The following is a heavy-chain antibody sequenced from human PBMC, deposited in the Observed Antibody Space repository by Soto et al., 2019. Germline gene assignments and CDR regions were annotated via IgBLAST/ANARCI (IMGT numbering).Heavy chain of an antibody. CDR3: ARGGTVLLWFGELSPYYYYGMEV. CDR2: INHSGST. D-gene: IGHD3-10*01. V-gene: IGHV4-34*01. J-gene: IGHJ6*02. CDR1: GGSFSGYY. Sequence: SETLSLTCAVYGGSFSGYYWSWIRQPPGKGLEWIGEINHSGSTNYNPSLKSRVTISVDTSKNQFSLKLSSVTAADTAVYYCARGGTVLLWFGELSPYYYYGMEVWGQGTTVTVS.